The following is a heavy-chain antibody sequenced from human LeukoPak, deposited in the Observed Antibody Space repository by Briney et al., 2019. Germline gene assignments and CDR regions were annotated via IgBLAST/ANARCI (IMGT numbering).Heavy chain of an antibody. CDR3: ARYAAYDGYDY. D-gene: IGHD3-22*01. CDR1: GYTFTSYG. CDR2: ISAYNGNT. V-gene: IGHV1-18*01. J-gene: IGHJ4*02. Sequence: GASVKVSCKASGYTFTSYGISWVRQAPAQGLEWMGWISAYNGNTNYAHKLHGRVTMTTDTSTSTAYMELRSLRSDDTAVYYCARYAAYDGYDYWGQGTLVTVSS.